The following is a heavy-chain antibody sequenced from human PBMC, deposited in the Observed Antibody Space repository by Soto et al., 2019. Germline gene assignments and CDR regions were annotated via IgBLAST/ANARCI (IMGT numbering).Heavy chain of an antibody. J-gene: IGHJ4*02. Sequence: ASVKVSCKASGYTFTGYYMHWVRQVPGQGLEWIGWINPNSGGTNYAQKFQGRVTMTRDTSISTAYMELSRLRSDDTAVYYCAVLWFGELLEPTDYWGQGTLVTVSS. CDR2: INPNSGGT. D-gene: IGHD3-10*01. V-gene: IGHV1-2*02. CDR3: AVLWFGELLEPTDY. CDR1: GYTFTGYY.